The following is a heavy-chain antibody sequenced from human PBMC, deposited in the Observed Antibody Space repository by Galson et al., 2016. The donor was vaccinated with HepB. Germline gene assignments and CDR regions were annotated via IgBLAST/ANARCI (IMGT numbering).Heavy chain of an antibody. CDR1: AYSFTNYW. V-gene: IGHV5-10-1*01. CDR3: GTFVAYGYYLDN. Sequence: QSGAEVKKPGESLRISCRSSAYSFTNYWITWVRQLPGKGLEWMGNIDPSDSHTNYSPSFQGHFTIAVDKSISTAYLQWSSLKASDTAMYYCGTFVAYGYYLDNWVQGTLVTVSS. CDR2: IDPSDSHT. D-gene: IGHD3-10*01. J-gene: IGHJ4*02.